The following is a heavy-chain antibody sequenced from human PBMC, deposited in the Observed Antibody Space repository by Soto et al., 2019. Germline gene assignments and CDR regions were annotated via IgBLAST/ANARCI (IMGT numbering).Heavy chain of an antibody. V-gene: IGHV3-48*01. CDR1: GFTFSSYS. D-gene: IGHD2-15*01. Sequence: PGGSLRLSCAASGFTFSSYSMNWVRQAPGKGLEWVSYISSSSSTIYYVDSVKGRFTISRDNAKNSLYLQMNSLRAEDTAVYYCARDKGRSPLDYWGQGTLVTVS. CDR3: ARDKGRSPLDY. CDR2: ISSSSSTI. J-gene: IGHJ4*02.